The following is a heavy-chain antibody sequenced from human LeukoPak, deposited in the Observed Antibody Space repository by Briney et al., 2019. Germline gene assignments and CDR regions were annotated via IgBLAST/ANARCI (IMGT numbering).Heavy chain of an antibody. CDR3: ARVDWGATDY. D-gene: IGHD1-26*01. CDR1: GFIFRSYW. CDR2: IKQDGSEK. V-gene: IGHV3-7*01. J-gene: IGHJ4*02. Sequence: GGSLRLSCAASGFIFRSYWMSWVRQAPGKGLEWVANIKQDGSEKYYVDSVKGRFTISRDNAKNSLYLQMNSLRAEDTAVYYCARVDWGATDYWGQGTLVTVSS.